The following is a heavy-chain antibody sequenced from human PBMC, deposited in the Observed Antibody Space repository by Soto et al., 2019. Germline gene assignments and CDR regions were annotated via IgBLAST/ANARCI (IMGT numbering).Heavy chain of an antibody. V-gene: IGHV5-51*01. CDR3: ASPHDYYDSSGYYYFDY. Sequence: GESLKISCKGSGYSFTSYWIGWVRQMPGKGLEWMGIIYPGDSDTRYSPSFQGQVTISADKSISTAYLQWSSLKASDTAMYYCASPHDYYDSSGYYYFDYWGQGTLVTVSS. CDR2: IYPGDSDT. J-gene: IGHJ4*02. D-gene: IGHD3-22*01. CDR1: GYSFTSYW.